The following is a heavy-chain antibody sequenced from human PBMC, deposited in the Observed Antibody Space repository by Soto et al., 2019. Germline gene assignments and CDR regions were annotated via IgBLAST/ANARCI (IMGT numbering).Heavy chain of an antibody. J-gene: IGHJ6*02. CDR2: INHSGST. CDR3: ARVSTYYYGSGSYYNPCYYYGMDV. CDR1: GGSFSGYY. V-gene: IGHV4-34*01. D-gene: IGHD3-10*01. Sequence: SETLSLTCAVYGGSFSGYYWSWIRQPPGKGLEWSGEINHSGSTNYNPSLKSRVTISVDTSKNQFSLKLSSVTAADTAVYYCARVSTYYYGSGSYYNPCYYYGMDVWGQGTTVTVSS.